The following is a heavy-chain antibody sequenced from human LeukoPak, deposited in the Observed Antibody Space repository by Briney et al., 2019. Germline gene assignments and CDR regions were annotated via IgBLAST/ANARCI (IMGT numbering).Heavy chain of an antibody. CDR1: GGSISSGGYY. J-gene: IGHJ5*02. V-gene: IGHV4-31*03. CDR3: ARDWVGDYAIDP. CDR2: IYYSGST. Sequence: PSETLSLTRTVSGGSISSGGYYWSWIRQHPGKGLEWIGYIYYSGSTYYNPSLKSRVTISVDTSKNQFSLKLSSVTAADTAVYYCARDWVGDYAIDPWGQGTLVTVSS. D-gene: IGHD4-17*01.